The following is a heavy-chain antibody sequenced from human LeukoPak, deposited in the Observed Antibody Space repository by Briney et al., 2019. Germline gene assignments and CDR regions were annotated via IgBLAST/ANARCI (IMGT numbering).Heavy chain of an antibody. D-gene: IGHD3-22*01. J-gene: IGHJ6*03. CDR2: INHSGST. CDR3: ARGRGTYYYDSSGYRYYMDV. CDR1: GGSFSGCY. Sequence: SETLSLTCAVYGGSFSGCYWSWIRQPPGKGLEWIGEINHSGSTNYNPSLKSRVTISVDTSKNQFSLKLSSVTAADTAVCYCARGRGTYYYDSSGYRYYMDVWGKGTTVTVSS. V-gene: IGHV4-34*01.